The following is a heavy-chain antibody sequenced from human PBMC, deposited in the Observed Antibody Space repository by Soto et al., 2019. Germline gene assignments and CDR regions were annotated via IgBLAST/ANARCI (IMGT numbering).Heavy chain of an antibody. V-gene: IGHV3-9*01. CDR1: GFKFEEYA. CDR3: AKSGYGYNYDFFVDS. D-gene: IGHD5-18*01. J-gene: IGHJ4*02. Sequence: EVQLVESGGGLVQPGRSLRLSCEASGFKFEEYAMNWVRQVPGKGLEGVSGISWNSYSIGYADSVKGRFTISRDNTKNSLYLQMNSLRAEDTAFYYCAKSGYGYNYDFFVDSWGQGTLVTVSS. CDR2: ISWNSYSI.